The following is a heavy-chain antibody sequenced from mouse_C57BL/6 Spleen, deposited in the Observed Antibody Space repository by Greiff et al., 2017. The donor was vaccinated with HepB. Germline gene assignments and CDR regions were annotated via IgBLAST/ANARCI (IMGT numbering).Heavy chain of an antibody. CDR2: ISYDGSN. J-gene: IGHJ1*03. CDR1: GYSITSGYY. CDR3: ARGYYGGYFDV. Sequence: EVQLVESGPGLVKPSQSLSLTCSVTGYSITSGYYWNWIRQFPGNKLEWMGYISYDGSNNYNPSLKNRISITRDTSKNQFFLKLNSVTTEDTATYYCARGYYGGYFDVWGTGTTVTVSS. D-gene: IGHD1-1*01. V-gene: IGHV3-6*01.